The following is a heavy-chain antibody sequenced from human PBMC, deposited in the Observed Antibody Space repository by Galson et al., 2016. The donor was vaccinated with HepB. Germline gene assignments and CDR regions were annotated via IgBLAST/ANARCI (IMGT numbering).Heavy chain of an antibody. D-gene: IGHD3-3*01. CDR2: ISYDGSNK. V-gene: IGHV3-30*04. CDR1: GFTFSSYA. CDR3: ARPSIVTYYDFWSGYNEPSPFDF. J-gene: IGHJ4*02. Sequence: SLRLSCAVSGFTFSSYAMHWVRQAPGKGLEWVAVISYDGSNKYYADSVKGRFTISRDNSKNTLYLQMNSLRAEDTAVYYCARPSIVTYYDFWSGYNEPSPFDFWGQGTLVTVSS.